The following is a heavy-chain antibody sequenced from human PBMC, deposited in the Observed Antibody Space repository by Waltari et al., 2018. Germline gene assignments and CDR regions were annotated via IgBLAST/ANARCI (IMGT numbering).Heavy chain of an antibody. V-gene: IGHV5-51*03. Sequence: EVQLVQSGAEVKKPGESLKISCKGSGYSFTSYWIGWVRQMPGKGLEWMGIIYPGDSDTRYSPSVQGQVTISADKSISTAYLQWSSLKASDTAMYYCARSLGYCTGGVCYTTGWFDPWGQGTLVTVSS. CDR3: ARSLGYCTGGVCYTTGWFDP. J-gene: IGHJ5*02. CDR2: IYPGDSDT. CDR1: GYSFTSYW. D-gene: IGHD2-8*02.